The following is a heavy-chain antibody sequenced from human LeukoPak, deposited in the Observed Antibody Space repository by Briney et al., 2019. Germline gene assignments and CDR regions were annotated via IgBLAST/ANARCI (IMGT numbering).Heavy chain of an antibody. Sequence: PGGSLSLSCEASGLTFGKSWMHWVRQAPGKGMVWVSRINNDGSTTGYADPVKGRFTISRDNAKNTLYLQMNSLRAEDTAVYYCARVSGLGTNEYYQHWGQGTLVTVRS. CDR3: ARVSGLGTNEYYQH. CDR1: GLTFGKSW. D-gene: IGHD3-10*01. V-gene: IGHV3-74*01. J-gene: IGHJ1*01. CDR2: INNDGSTT.